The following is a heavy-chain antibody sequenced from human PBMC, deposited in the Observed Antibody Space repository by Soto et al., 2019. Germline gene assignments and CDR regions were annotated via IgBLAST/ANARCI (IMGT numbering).Heavy chain of an antibody. CDR1: GGSISSYY. J-gene: IGHJ4*02. CDR3: AREYRYDSSGYTFDY. CDR2: IYYSGST. D-gene: IGHD3-22*01. Sequence: TLSLTCTVSGGSISSYYWSWIRQPPGKGLEWIGYIYYSGSTNYNPSLKSRVTISVDTSKNQFSLKLSSVTAADTAVYYCAREYRYDSSGYTFDYWGQGTLVTVSS. V-gene: IGHV4-59*01.